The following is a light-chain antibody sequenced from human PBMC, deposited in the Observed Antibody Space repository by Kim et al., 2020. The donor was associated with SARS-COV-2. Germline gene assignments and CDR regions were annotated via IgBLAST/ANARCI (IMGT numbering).Light chain of an antibody. CDR1: QSVSSY. J-gene: IGKJ4*01. Sequence: EIVLTQSPATLSLSPGQRATLSFRASQSVSSYLAWYQQKPGQAPRLLIDEASNRATGIPARFSGSGSGTDFTLTISSLEPEDFAVYYCQQRSNWPLTFGGGTKVDIK. CDR3: QQRSNWPLT. V-gene: IGKV3-11*01. CDR2: EAS.